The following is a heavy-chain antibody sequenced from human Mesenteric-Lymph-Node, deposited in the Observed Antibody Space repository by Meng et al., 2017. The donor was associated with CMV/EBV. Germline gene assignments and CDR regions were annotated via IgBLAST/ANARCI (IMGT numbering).Heavy chain of an antibody. J-gene: IGHJ1*01. CDR1: GFTFSTYV. D-gene: IGHD2-2*01. CDR3: AKVNDCSITGCRQYFQH. CDR2: IRGGGGST. V-gene: IGHV3-23*01. Sequence: GESLKISCAASGFTFSTYVMNWVRQGPGKGLEWVSAIRGGGGSTDYADSVKGRFTISRDNSKNTLYLEMNSLRAEDTAVYYCAKVNDCSITGCRQYFQHWGQGTLVTVSS.